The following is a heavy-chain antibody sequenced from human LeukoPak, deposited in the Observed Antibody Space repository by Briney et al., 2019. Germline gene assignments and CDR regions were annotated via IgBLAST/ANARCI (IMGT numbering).Heavy chain of an antibody. CDR1: AGSFSGYY. CDR3: ARALTAVARGGFDY. D-gene: IGHD6-19*01. Sequence: PSETLSLTCAVYAGSFSGYYWSWIRQPPGKGLEWIGEINHSGSTNYNPSLKIRVTISVDTSKNQFSLKLSSVTAADTAVFYCARALTAVARGGFDYWGQGTLVTVSS. V-gene: IGHV4-34*01. CDR2: INHSGST. J-gene: IGHJ4*02.